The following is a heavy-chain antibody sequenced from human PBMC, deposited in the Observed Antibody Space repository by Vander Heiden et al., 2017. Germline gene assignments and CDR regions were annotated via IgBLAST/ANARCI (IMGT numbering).Heavy chain of an antibody. CDR1: GFTFSSYS. Sequence: EVQLVESGGGLVKPGGSLRLSCAASGFTFSSYSMNWVRQAPGKGLEWVSSISSRRRYIDYADSVKGRFTISRDNAKNSLYMKMNSLRAEDTAVYYCASLLGGLYWGQGTLVTVSS. V-gene: IGHV3-21*01. CDR2: ISSRRRYI. CDR3: ASLLGGLY. D-gene: IGHD3-16*01. J-gene: IGHJ4*02.